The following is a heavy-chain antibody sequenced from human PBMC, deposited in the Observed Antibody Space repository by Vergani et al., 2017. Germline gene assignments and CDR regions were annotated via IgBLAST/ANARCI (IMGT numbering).Heavy chain of an antibody. CDR2: LSTTGGA. CDR3: AGDTHSWQRADR. CDR1: GVSVTDYN. V-gene: IGHV4-59*02. D-gene: IGHD6-13*01. J-gene: IGHJ5*02. Sequence: QAQLQESGPGLVKPSETLSLPCHVFGVSVTDYNCNWIRQAPGKGLGWIGSLSTTGGATHASHNPSLKSRVDISVDPSKSQFSLRLTSVTAADSAIYYCAGDTHSWQRADRWGQGLLVSVSS.